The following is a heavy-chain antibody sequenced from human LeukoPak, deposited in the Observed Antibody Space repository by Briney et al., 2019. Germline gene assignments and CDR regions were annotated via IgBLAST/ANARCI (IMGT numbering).Heavy chain of an antibody. V-gene: IGHV1-18*04. D-gene: IGHD3-10*01. CDR3: ARGELWFGELLQDY. CDR2: ISAYNDNT. CDR1: GYTFTSYG. J-gene: IGHJ4*02. Sequence: ASVKVSCKASGYTFTSYGISWVRQAHGQGLEWMGWISAYNDNTNYEQKVQGRVTMTTDTSTSTAYVELWSLRSDDTAVYYCARGELWFGELLQDYWGQGTLVTVSS.